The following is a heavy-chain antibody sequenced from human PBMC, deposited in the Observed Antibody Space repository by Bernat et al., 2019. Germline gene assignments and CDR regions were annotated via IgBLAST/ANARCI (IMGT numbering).Heavy chain of an antibody. CDR2: IKSKTNGGTT. V-gene: IGHV3-15*07. D-gene: IGHD3-10*01. J-gene: IGHJ4*02. CDR1: GFTFSSYG. CDR3: TTIGDSSAWD. Sequence: VQLVESGGGVVQPGRSLRLSCAASGFTFSSYGMHWVRQAPGKGLEWVGRIKSKTNGGTTDYAAPVKGRFAISRNDSKNTLYLQMNSLKSEDTAVYYCTTIGDSSAWDWGQGTLVTVSS.